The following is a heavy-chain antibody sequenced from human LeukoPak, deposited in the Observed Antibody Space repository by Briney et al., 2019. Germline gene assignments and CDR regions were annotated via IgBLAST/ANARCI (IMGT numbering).Heavy chain of an antibody. CDR3: ARDRGSGSYYMDV. Sequence: ASVKVSCKASGGTFSSYAISWVRQAPGQGLEWMGGIIPIFGTANYAQKFQGRVTITADKSTSTAYMELSSLRSEDTAVYYCARDRGSGSYYMDVWGKGTTVTVSS. J-gene: IGHJ6*03. CDR2: IIPIFGTA. V-gene: IGHV1-69*06. CDR1: GGTFSSYA. D-gene: IGHD3-10*01.